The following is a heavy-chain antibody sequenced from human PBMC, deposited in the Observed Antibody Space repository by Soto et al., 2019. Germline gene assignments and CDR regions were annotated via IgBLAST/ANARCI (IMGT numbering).Heavy chain of an antibody. CDR1: GYIFTTYW. Sequence: GESLKISCKGSGYIFTTYWIGWVRQMPGQGLEWMGIIYPGDSKTTYSPSFEGQVTISADTSISTAYLQWGTLRASDTAMYYCATGYFADGDCYPASYDYCGKVTLV. CDR2: IYPGDSKT. J-gene: IGHJ4*02. CDR3: ATGYFADGDCYPASYDY. V-gene: IGHV5-51*01. D-gene: IGHD3-9*01.